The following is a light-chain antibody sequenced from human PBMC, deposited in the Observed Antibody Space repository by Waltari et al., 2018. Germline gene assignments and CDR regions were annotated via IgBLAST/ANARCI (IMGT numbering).Light chain of an antibody. CDR1: SSDVGGYNY. CDR3: SSYTSSSNLNV. Sequence: QSALTQPASVSGSPGQSITISCTGTSSDVGGYNYVSWYHQHPGKAPELMIYDVNYLPAGGSKRFSGSKSGNTASRTISGLQAEDEADYYCSSYTSSSNLNVFGSGTKVTVL. J-gene: IGLJ6*01. V-gene: IGLV2-14*03. CDR2: DVN.